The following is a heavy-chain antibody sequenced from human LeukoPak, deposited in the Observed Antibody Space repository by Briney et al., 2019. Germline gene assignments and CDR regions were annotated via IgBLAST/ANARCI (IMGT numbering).Heavy chain of an antibody. V-gene: IGHV3-48*03. J-gene: IGHJ4*02. Sequence: PGGSLRLSCAASGFTFSSYEMNWVRQAPGKGLEGVSYISSSSSTRDYADSVNGRFTISRDNATNSLSLQMHSLRVEDTAIYYCAREVIGTHEYWGQGTLVTVSS. D-gene: IGHD3-22*01. CDR1: GFTFSSYE. CDR3: AREVIGTHEY. CDR2: ISSSSSTR.